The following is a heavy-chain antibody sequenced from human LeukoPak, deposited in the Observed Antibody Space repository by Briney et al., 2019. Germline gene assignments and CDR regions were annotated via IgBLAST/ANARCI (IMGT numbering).Heavy chain of an antibody. CDR2: LSPGTGGT. CDR1: GYTFTDYY. D-gene: IGHD2-2*01. CDR3: ARNFGRTSRSFDC. J-gene: IGHJ4*02. V-gene: IGHV1-2*02. Sequence: ASVKVSCKSSGYTFTDYYVHWVRQAPGQGLEWMGWLSPGTGGTNYAQKFQGRVTMTRDTSISTAYLELSRLASDDTALYYCARNFGRTSRSFDCWGQGTLVTVSS.